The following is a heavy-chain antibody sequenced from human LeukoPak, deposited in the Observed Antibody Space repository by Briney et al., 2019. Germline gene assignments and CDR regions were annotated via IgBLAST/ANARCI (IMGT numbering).Heavy chain of an antibody. Sequence: GGSLRLSCAASGFTFSSYGMHWVRQAPGKGLEWVAFIRYDGGSKYYADSVKGRFTISTDNSKNTLYLQMNSLRAEDTAVYYCAKTPSRFLEWLTIDYWGQGTLVTVSS. D-gene: IGHD3-3*01. V-gene: IGHV3-30*02. CDR3: AKTPSRFLEWLTIDY. CDR1: GFTFSSYG. J-gene: IGHJ4*02. CDR2: IRYDGGSK.